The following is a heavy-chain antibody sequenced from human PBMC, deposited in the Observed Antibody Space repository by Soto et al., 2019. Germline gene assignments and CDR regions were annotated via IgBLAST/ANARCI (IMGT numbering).Heavy chain of an antibody. CDR2: ISYDGSSK. CDR3: ARDRYYYDSSGYSTTLYYYGMDV. J-gene: IGHJ6*02. V-gene: IGHV3-30-3*01. D-gene: IGHD3-22*01. CDR1: GFTFSSYA. Sequence: GGSLRLSCAASGFTFSSYAMHWVRQAPGKGLEWVAVISYDGSSKYYADSVKGRFTISRDNSKNTLYLQMNSLRAEDTAVYYCARDRYYYDSSGYSTTLYYYGMDVWGQGTTVTVSS.